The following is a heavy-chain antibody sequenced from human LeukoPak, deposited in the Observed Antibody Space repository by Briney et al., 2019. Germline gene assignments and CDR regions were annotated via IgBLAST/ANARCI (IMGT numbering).Heavy chain of an antibody. J-gene: IGHJ4*02. Sequence: SVKVSCKASGGTFSSYAISWVRQAPGQGLEWMGRIIPIFGIANYAQKFPGRVTITADKSTSTAYMELSSLRSEDTAVYYCARDRDTAMVTFDYWGQGTLVTVSS. D-gene: IGHD5-18*01. CDR1: GGTFSSYA. V-gene: IGHV1-69*04. CDR3: ARDRDTAMVTFDY. CDR2: IIPIFGIA.